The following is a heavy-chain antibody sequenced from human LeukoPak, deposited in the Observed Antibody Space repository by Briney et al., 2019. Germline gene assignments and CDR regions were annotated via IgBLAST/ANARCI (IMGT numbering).Heavy chain of an antibody. CDR1: GFTFSSSV. Sequence: AGGSLRLSCAASGFTFSSSVVSWVRQAPGTGLEWISAISGSGGSTYYADSVRGRFTISRDNSKSTLYPQMNSLRAEDTAVYFCAKAPRIQLWFDYWGQGTLVTVSS. CDR2: ISGSGGST. D-gene: IGHD5-18*01. V-gene: IGHV3-23*01. J-gene: IGHJ4*02. CDR3: AKAPRIQLWFDY.